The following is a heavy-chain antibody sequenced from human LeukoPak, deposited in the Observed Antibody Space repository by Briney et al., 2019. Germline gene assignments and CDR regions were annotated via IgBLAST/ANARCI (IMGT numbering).Heavy chain of an antibody. CDR1: GGSISSGDYY. D-gene: IGHD3-10*01. Sequence: PSETLSLTCTVSGGSISSGDYYWSWIRQPPGKGLEWIGEINHSGSTNYNPSLKSRVTISVDTSKNQFSLKLSSVTAADTAVYYCARVRVVRGVRHNWFDPWGQGTLVTVSS. J-gene: IGHJ5*02. V-gene: IGHV4-39*07. CDR2: INHSGST. CDR3: ARVRVVRGVRHNWFDP.